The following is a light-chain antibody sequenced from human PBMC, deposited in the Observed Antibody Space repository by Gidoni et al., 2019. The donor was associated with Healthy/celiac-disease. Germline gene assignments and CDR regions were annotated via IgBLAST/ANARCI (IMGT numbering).Light chain of an antibody. J-gene: IGKJ5*01. CDR2: GAS. V-gene: IGKV3-20*01. CDR1: QSVSSSY. CDR3: QQYGSSPPSIT. Sequence: EIVLTQSPGTLSLSPGERATLSCRASQSVSSSYLAWYQQTPGQAPRLLIYGASSMATGIPDRFSGSGSGTDFTLTISRLEPEDFAVYYCQQYGSSPPSITFGQGTRLEIK.